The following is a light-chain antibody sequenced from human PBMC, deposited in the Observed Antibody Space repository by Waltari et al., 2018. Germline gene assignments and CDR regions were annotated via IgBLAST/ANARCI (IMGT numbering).Light chain of an antibody. CDR1: QSNIGDNF. J-gene: IGLJ3*02. CDR3: ASWDDSLSRWV. V-gene: IGLV1-47*01. CDR2: DNN. Sequence: QSDLTQPPSASGTPGQRVTISCSGSQSNIGDNFVCWYQQLPGTAPKLLIFDNNQRPSGVPDRFAGSKSATSASLAISGLRSEDEGSYYCASWDDSLSRWVFGGGTMVTVL.